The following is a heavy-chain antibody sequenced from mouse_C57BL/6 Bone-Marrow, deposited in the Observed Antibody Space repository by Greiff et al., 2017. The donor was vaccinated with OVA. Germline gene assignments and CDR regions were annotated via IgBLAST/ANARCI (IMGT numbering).Heavy chain of an antibody. CDR1: GYTFTDYY. J-gene: IGHJ2*01. Sequence: VQLQQSGPELVKPGASVKISCKASGYTFTDYYMNWVKQSHGKSLEWIGDINPNNGGTSYNQKFKGKATLTVDKSSSTAYMELRSLTSEDSAVYYCASPIPFDYWGQGTTLTVSS. CDR3: ASPIPFDY. CDR2: INPNNGGT. D-gene: IGHD6-5*01. V-gene: IGHV1-26*01.